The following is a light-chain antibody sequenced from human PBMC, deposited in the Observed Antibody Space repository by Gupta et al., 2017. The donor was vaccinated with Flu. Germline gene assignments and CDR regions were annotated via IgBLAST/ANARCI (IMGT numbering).Light chain of an antibody. CDR2: QDT. CDR1: RLGDQF. J-gene: IGLJ1*01. Sequence: SYELTPPPSVSVSPGQTASITCSGDRLGDQFACWYQQRPGQAPLLIIYQDTRRPSGIPDRFSGSNSGTTATLTIRGAQTGDEADYYCQVWDTTTDSHVFGSGTRLTVL. V-gene: IGLV3-1*01. CDR3: QVWDTTTDSHV.